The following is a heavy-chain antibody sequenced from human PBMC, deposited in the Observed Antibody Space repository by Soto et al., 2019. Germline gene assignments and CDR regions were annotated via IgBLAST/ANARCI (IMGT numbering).Heavy chain of an antibody. CDR2: ISSDGNDK. D-gene: IGHD6-6*01. CDR3: AKGSMSAHQSLAH. Sequence: QVQLVESGGGVVQPGRSLRLSCAASGFTFSNYGMHWVRQAPGKGLEWVTTISSDGNDKYYADSVKGRFTISRDNSKNTLDLQMNGLRAEDTAVYYWAKGSMSAHQSLAHWGQGTLVTVSS. V-gene: IGHV3-30*18. J-gene: IGHJ4*02. CDR1: GFTFSNYG.